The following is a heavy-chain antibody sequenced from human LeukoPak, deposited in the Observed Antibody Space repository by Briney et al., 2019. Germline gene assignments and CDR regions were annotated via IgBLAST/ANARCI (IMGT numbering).Heavy chain of an antibody. CDR3: ARGPSITMIVVVNGAFDI. CDR2: IYTSGST. D-gene: IGHD3-22*01. Sequence: SETLSLTCNVSGGSISSGSYYWSWIRQPAGKGLEWIGRIYTSGSTNYNPSLKSRVTISVDTSKNQFSLKLSSVTAADTAVYYCARGPSITMIVVVNGAFDIWGQGTMVTVSS. CDR1: GGSISSGSYY. J-gene: IGHJ3*02. V-gene: IGHV4-61*02.